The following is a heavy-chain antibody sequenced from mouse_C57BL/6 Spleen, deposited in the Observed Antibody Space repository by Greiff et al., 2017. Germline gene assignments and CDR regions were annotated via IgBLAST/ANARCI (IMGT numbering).Heavy chain of an antibody. CDR3: TRRDWDGAMDY. V-gene: IGHV1-15*01. Sequence: VQLQQSGAELVRPGASVTLSCKASGYTFTDYEMHWVKQTPVHGLEWIGAIDPETGGTAYNQKFKGKAILTADKSSSTAYMELRSLTSEDSAVYYCTRRDWDGAMDYWGQGTSVTVSS. J-gene: IGHJ4*01. CDR2: IDPETGGT. D-gene: IGHD4-1*01. CDR1: GYTFTDYE.